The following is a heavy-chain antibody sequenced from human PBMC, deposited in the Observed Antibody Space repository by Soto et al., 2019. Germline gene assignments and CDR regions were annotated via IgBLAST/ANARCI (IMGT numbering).Heavy chain of an antibody. CDR3: AYAPSVATNGFDP. CDR2: IYHSGST. Sequence: QVQLQESGPGLVKPSGTLSLTCAVSGGSISSSNWWSWVRQPPGKGLEWIGEIYHSGSTNYNPSLKSRVTLSVDKPKTQFSLKLSSVTAADTPVYYCAYAPSVATNGFDPWGQGTLVTVSS. J-gene: IGHJ5*02. V-gene: IGHV4-4*02. CDR1: GGSISSSNW. D-gene: IGHD2-15*01.